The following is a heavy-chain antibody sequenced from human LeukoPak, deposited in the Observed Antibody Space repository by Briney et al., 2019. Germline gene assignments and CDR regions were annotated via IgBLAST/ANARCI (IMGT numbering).Heavy chain of an antibody. Sequence: GASVKVSCKATSRISWVRQAPGQGLEGMGWIGTYGGDTYYAQKFQGRITVTTDTSTSKVYMELRNLRSDDTAVYYCARDLWNFYDDSGYNRDFDSWGQGTLVTVSS. CDR2: IGTYGGDT. CDR3: ARDLWNFYDDSGYNRDFDS. V-gene: IGHV1-18*01. D-gene: IGHD3-22*01. CDR1: TSR. J-gene: IGHJ5*01.